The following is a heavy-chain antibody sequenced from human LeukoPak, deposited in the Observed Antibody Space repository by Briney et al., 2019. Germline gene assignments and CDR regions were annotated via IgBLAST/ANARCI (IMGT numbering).Heavy chain of an antibody. V-gene: IGHV1-24*01. Sequence: ASVKVSCKVSGYTLTELSMHWVRQAPGKGREWMGGFDPEDGETIYAQKFQGRVTMTEDTSTDTAYMELSSLRSEDTAVYYCASSKVGPTNDAFEIWGQGTMVTVSS. CDR1: GYTLTELS. CDR2: FDPEDGET. J-gene: IGHJ3*02. CDR3: ASSKVGPTNDAFEI. D-gene: IGHD1-26*01.